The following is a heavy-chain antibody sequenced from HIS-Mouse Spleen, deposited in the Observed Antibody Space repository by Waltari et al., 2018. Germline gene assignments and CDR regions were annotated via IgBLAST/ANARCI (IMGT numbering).Heavy chain of an antibody. CDR1: GGSISSSSYY. CDR3: AREIPYSSSWYDWYFDL. CDR2: TYYSGSP. Sequence: QLQLQESGPGLVKPSETLSLTCTVSGGSISSSSYYWGWIRQPPGKGLEWVGSTYYSGSPYYNPSLKSRVTISVDPSKNQFSLKLSSVTAADTAVYYCAREIPYSSSWYDWYFDLWGRGTLVTVSS. D-gene: IGHD6-13*01. V-gene: IGHV4-39*07. J-gene: IGHJ2*01.